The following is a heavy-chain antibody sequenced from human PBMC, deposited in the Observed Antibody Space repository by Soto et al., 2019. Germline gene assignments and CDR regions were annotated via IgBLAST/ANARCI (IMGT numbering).Heavy chain of an antibody. CDR2: IIPILGIA. Sequence: QVQLVQSGAEVKKPGSSVKVSCKASGGTFSSYTISWVRQAPGQGLEWMGRIIPILGIANYAQKFQGRVKITADKSTSTADMELSSLRSEDTAVYYCARGDYGDSAVGYWGQGTLVTVSS. CDR3: ARGDYGDSAVGY. V-gene: IGHV1-69*02. J-gene: IGHJ4*02. D-gene: IGHD4-17*01. CDR1: GGTFSSYT.